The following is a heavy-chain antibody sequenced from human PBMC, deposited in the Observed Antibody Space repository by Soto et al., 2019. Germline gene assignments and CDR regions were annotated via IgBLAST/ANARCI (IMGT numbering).Heavy chain of an antibody. CDR3: ARDYMVRGVMRWFDP. J-gene: IGHJ5*02. V-gene: IGHV4-4*02. Sequence: QVQLQESGPGLVKPSGTLSLTCAVSGGSISSSNWWSWVRQPPGKRLEWIGEIYHSGSTNYNPSLKSRDTISVDKSNHQFSLKLSSVTAADTAVYYCARDYMVRGVMRWFDPWGQGTLVTVSS. CDR1: GGSISSSNW. CDR2: IYHSGST. D-gene: IGHD3-10*01.